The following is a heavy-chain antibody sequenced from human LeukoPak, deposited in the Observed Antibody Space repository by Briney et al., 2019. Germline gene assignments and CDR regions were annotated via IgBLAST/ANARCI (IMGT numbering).Heavy chain of an antibody. Sequence: PGGSLRLSCAASGFTSRSYGMHWVRQAPGQGLEWVAFIRYDGSNKYYADSLQGRFTISRDNSKNTLYLQMNSLRAEDTAVYYCARAQSYDFWSGYYIAYWGQGTLVTVSS. CDR1: GFTSRSYG. V-gene: IGHV3-30*02. J-gene: IGHJ4*02. CDR3: ARAQSYDFWSGYYIAY. D-gene: IGHD3-3*01. CDR2: IRYDGSNK.